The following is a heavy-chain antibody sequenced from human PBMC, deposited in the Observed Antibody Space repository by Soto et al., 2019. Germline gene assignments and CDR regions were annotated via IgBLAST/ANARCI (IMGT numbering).Heavy chain of an antibody. CDR1: GFTFSNYE. Sequence: EVQLVESGGGLVQAGGSLRLFCAASGFTFSNYEMNWVRQIPGKGLEWVSYIGTRGRTIYYADSVKGRFTISIDNAKNSLYLQMNSLRSEDTAVYYCARDPAIYSGKFDYGLDVWGRGTTVTVSS. CDR3: ARDPAIYSGKFDYGLDV. J-gene: IGHJ6*02. V-gene: IGHV3-48*03. CDR2: IGTRGRTI. D-gene: IGHD4-4*01.